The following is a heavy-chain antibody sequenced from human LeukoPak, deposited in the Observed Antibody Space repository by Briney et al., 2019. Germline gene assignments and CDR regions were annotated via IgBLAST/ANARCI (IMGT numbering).Heavy chain of an antibody. CDR3: AREGVIAMGAFDI. CDR2: INPNSGGT. CDR1: GYTITDYY. J-gene: IGHJ3*02. V-gene: IGHV1-2*02. Sequence: ASVKVSCKASGYTITDYYIHWVRQAPGQGLEWMGWINPNSGGTNYAQKFQGRVTMTSDTSISTAYMELSRLRSDDTAVYYCAREGVIAMGAFDIWGQGTMVTVSS. D-gene: IGHD3-16*02.